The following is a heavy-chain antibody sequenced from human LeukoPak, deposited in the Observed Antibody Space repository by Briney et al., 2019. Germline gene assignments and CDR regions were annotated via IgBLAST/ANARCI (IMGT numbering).Heavy chain of an antibody. V-gene: IGHV3-9*01. CDR2: ISWNSGSI. D-gene: IGHD3-22*01. J-gene: IGHJ4*02. CDR3: AKGLRYYYDSSGYYFGY. CDR1: GFTFDDYA. Sequence: GGSLRLSCAASGFTFDDYAMHWVRQAPGKGLEWVSGISWNSGSIGYADSVKGRFTISRDNAKNSLYLQMNSLRAEDTALYYCAKGLRYYYDSSGYYFGYWGQGTLVTVSS.